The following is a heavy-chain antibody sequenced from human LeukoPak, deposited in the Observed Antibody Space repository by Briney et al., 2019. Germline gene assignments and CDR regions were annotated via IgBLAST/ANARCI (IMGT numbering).Heavy chain of an antibody. Sequence: SETLSLTCAVYGGSFSGYYWSWIRQPPGKGLEWIGEINHSGSTNYNPSLKSRVTISVDTSKNQFSLKLSSVTAADTAVYYCARGKRGSGSYYNQPYFDYWGQGTLVTVSS. CDR3: ARGKRGSGSYYNQPYFDY. V-gene: IGHV4-34*01. J-gene: IGHJ4*02. D-gene: IGHD3-10*01. CDR1: GGSFSGYY. CDR2: INHSGST.